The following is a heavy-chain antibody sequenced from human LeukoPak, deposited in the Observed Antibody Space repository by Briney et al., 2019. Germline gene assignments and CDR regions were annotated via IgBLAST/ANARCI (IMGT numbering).Heavy chain of an antibody. D-gene: IGHD2-21*02. V-gene: IGHV3-21*01. CDR1: GFTFSSYS. J-gene: IGHJ3*01. Sequence: GGSLRLSCAASGFTFSSYSMNWVRQAPGKGLEWVSSISSSSSYIYYADSVKGRFTISRDNAKNSLYLQMNSLRAEDTAVYYCARDCGGDCYMTDWGAFDVWGQGTMVTVSS. CDR2: ISSSSSYI. CDR3: ARDCGGDCYMTDWGAFDV.